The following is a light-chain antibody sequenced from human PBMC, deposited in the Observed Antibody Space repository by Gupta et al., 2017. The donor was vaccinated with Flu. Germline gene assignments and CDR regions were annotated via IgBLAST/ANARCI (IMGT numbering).Light chain of an antibody. CDR3: QQYGSNQIT. CDR2: HAS. CDR1: QYVGSNY. V-gene: IGKV3-20*01. Sequence: DIVLTQSPDTLSLSPGERATLSCRASQYVGSNYIAWYQQKSGQPPRLLMYHASTRATGIPDRIIGAGSGTNFTLTTTRLEPDDLAVYFCQQYGSNQITFGQGTRLEIK. J-gene: IGKJ5*01.